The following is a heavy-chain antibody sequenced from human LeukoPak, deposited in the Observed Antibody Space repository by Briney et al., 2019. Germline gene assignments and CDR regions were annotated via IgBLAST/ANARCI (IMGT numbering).Heavy chain of an antibody. CDR3: ARSLAYCSGGSCYPHDNFDY. CDR2: TYYRSKWYN. V-gene: IGHV6-1*01. Sequence: SQTLSLTCAISGDSVSSNSGAWNWIRQSPSRGLEWLGRTYYRSKWYNDYAVSVKSRITINPDTSKNQFSLQLNSVTPEHTAVYYCARSLAYCSGGSCYPHDNFDYWGQGTLVAVSS. J-gene: IGHJ4*02. D-gene: IGHD2-15*01. CDR1: GDSVSSNSGA.